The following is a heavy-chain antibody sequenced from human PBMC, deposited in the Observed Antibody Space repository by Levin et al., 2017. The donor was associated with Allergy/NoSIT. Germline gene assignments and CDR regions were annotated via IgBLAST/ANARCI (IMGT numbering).Heavy chain of an antibody. V-gene: IGHV3-66*04. D-gene: IGHD2-15*01. CDR2: IYSGGST. CDR1: GFTVSSNY. Sequence: QTGGSLRLSCAASGFTVSSNYMSWVRQAPGKGLEWVSVIYSGGSTYYADSVKGRFTISRDNSKNTLYLQMNSLRAEDTAVYYCARPRYCSGGSCSRRMDVWGKGTTVTVSS. J-gene: IGHJ6*03. CDR3: ARPRYCSGGSCSRRMDV.